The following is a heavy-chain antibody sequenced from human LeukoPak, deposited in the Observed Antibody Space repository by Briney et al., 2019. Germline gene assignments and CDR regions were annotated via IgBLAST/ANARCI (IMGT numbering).Heavy chain of an antibody. J-gene: IGHJ4*02. CDR3: AKEEGYYYGSGTHGDY. V-gene: IGHV3-23*01. Sequence: PGGSLRLSCAASRFTFSVHWMHWVRQAPGKGLEWVSAISGSGGSTYYADSVKGRFTISRDNSKNTLYLQMNSLRAEDTAVYYCAKEEGYYYGSGTHGDYWGQGTLVTVSS. CDR1: RFTFSVHW. CDR2: ISGSGGST. D-gene: IGHD3-10*01.